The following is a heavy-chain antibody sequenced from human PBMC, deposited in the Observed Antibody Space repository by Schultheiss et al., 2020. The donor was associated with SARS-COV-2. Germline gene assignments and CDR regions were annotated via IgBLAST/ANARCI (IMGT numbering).Heavy chain of an antibody. CDR3: ARFPYCSGGSCYSYYFDY. CDR2: INHSGST. D-gene: IGHD2-15*01. J-gene: IGHJ4*02. Sequence: SETLSLTCAVYDGSFSGSYWTWIRQPPGKGLEWIGEINHSGSTNCNPSLKCRVTISVDTSKNQFSLKLSSVTAADTAVYYCARFPYCSGGSCYSYYFDYWGQGTLVTVSS. V-gene: IGHV4-34*01. CDR1: DGSFSGSY.